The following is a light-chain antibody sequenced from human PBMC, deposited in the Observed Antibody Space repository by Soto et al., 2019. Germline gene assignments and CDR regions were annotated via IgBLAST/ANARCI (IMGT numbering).Light chain of an antibody. CDR2: GND. Sequence: QSVLTQPPSVSGSPGQSVTISCTGSSSNIGACYDVHWYQQLPVAAPKLRICGNDNRPSVVPDRFSGSRSGTSASLAITGLQAEDEADYYCRSYDCSPSGYVFGAGTKVTVL. CDR3: RSYDCSPSGYV. V-gene: IGLV1-40*01. CDR1: SSNIGACYD. J-gene: IGLJ1*01.